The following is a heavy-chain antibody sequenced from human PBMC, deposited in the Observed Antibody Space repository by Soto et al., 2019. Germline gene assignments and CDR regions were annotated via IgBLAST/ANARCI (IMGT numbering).Heavy chain of an antibody. Sequence: SVKVSCKASGFTFTSSAVQWVRQARGQRLEWIGWIVVGSGNTNYAQKFQERVTITRDMSTSTAYMELSSLRSEDTAVYYCAAERTMVYAIHHYYYYGMDVWGQGTTVTVSS. CDR1: GFTFTSSA. D-gene: IGHD2-8*01. J-gene: IGHJ6*02. CDR3: AAERTMVYAIHHYYYYGMDV. V-gene: IGHV1-58*01. CDR2: IVVGSGNT.